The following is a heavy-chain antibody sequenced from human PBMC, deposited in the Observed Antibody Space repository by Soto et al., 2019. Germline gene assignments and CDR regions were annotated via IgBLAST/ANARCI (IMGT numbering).Heavy chain of an antibody. J-gene: IGHJ6*02. CDR1: GYTFTSYG. CDR2: ISAYNGNT. V-gene: IGHV1-18*01. D-gene: IGHD3-10*01. CDR3: ARRLTMFRGGLDGMDV. Sequence: QVQLVQSGAEVKKPGASVKVSCKASGYTFTSYGISWVRQAPGQGLEWMGWISAYNGNTNYAQKLQGRVTMTTDTSTSTTDMELRSLRSDDTAVYYCARRLTMFRGGLDGMDVWGQGTTVTVSS.